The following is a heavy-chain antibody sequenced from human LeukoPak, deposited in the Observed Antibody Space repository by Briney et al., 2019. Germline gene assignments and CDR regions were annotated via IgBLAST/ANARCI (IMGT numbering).Heavy chain of an antibody. CDR3: ARGRGVVPAAFNWFDP. Sequence: GGSLRLSCAASGFTFSSYGMHWVRQAPGKGLKWVAVIWYDGSNKYYADYVKGRFTISRDNSKNTLYLQMNSLRAEDTAVYYCARGRGVVPAAFNWFDPWGQGTLVTVSS. CDR1: GFTFSSYG. J-gene: IGHJ5*02. V-gene: IGHV3-33*01. D-gene: IGHD2-2*01. CDR2: IWYDGSNK.